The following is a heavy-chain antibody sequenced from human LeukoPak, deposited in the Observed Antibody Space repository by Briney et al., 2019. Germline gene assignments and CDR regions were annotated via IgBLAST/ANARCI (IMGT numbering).Heavy chain of an antibody. J-gene: IGHJ5*02. CDR1: GGSFNGYY. CDR2: INHSGST. Sequence: PSETLSLTCAVYGGSFNGYYWSWIRQPPGKGLEWIGEINHSGSTNYNPSLKSRVTISVDTSKNQFSLKLSSVSAADTAVYYCARGPGIAAAPFDPWGQGTLVTVSS. CDR3: ARGPGIAAAPFDP. V-gene: IGHV4-34*01. D-gene: IGHD6-13*01.